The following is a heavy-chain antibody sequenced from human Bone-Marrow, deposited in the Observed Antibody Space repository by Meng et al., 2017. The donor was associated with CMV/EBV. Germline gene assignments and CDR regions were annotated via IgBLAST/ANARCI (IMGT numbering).Heavy chain of an antibody. CDR1: GGSFSGYY. V-gene: IGHV4-59*01. CDR2: IYYSGST. J-gene: IGHJ3*02. D-gene: IGHD3-16*01. CDR3: ARDGGWGKGAFDI. Sequence: SETLSLTCAVYGGSFSGYYWSWIRQPPGKGLEWIGYIYYSGSTNYNPSLKSRVTISVDTSKNQFSLKLSSVTAADTAVYYCARDGGWGKGAFDIWGQGKMVTVSS.